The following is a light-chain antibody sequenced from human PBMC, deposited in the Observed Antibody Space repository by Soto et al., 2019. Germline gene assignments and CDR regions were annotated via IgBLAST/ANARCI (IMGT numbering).Light chain of an antibody. CDR1: SSDVGSYNL. J-gene: IGLJ3*02. V-gene: IGLV2-23*01. CDR2: EDS. CDR3: CSYAGSSTWV. Sequence: QSALTQPASVSGSPGQSITISCTGTSSDVGSYNLVSWYQKHPGKAPKLMIYEDSKRPSGVSNRFSGSKSGNTASLTISWLQTEDEADYYCCSYAGSSTWVFGGGTKLAVL.